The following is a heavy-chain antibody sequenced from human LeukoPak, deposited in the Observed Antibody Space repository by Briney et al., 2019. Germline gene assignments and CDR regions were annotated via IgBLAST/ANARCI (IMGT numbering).Heavy chain of an antibody. Sequence: GGSLRLSCAASGFTFSSYWMSWVRQAPGKGLEWVSGISWNSGSIGYADSVKGRFTISRDNAKNSLYLQMNSLRAEDTALYYCAKDLSYSSGWLFNYWGQGTLVTVSS. CDR2: ISWNSGSI. D-gene: IGHD6-19*01. CDR3: AKDLSYSSGWLFNY. CDR1: GFTFSSYW. V-gene: IGHV3-9*01. J-gene: IGHJ4*02.